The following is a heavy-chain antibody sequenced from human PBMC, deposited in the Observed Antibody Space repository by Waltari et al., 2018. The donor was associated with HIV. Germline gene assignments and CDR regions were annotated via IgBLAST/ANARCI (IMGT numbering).Heavy chain of an antibody. V-gene: IGHV3-23*01. D-gene: IGHD3-9*01. CDR1: GFTFSSYA. J-gene: IGHJ4*02. CDR2: ISGSGGST. CDR3: AKEPPTDILTGYYFDY. Sequence: EVQPLESGGGLVQPGGSLRLSCAASGFTFSSYAMSWVRQAPGKGLEWVSAISGSGGSTYYADSVKGRFTISRDNSKNTLYLQMNSLRAEDTAVYYCAKEPPTDILTGYYFDYWGQGTLVTVSS.